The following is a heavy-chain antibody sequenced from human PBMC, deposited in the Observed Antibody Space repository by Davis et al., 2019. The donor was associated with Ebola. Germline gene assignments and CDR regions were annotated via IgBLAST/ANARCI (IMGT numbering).Heavy chain of an antibody. CDR3: ARRAPSGYCISTSCYVSFDY. CDR2: IYPGDSET. V-gene: IGHV5-51*01. D-gene: IGHD2-2*01. J-gene: IGHJ4*02. Sequence: GESLKISCKGSGYSFTSYWIGWVRQMPGKGLEWMGIIYPGDSETRYSPSFQGQVTISADKSISTAYLQWSSLKASDTAMYYCARRAPSGYCISTSCYVSFDYWGQGTLVTVSS. CDR1: GYSFTSYW.